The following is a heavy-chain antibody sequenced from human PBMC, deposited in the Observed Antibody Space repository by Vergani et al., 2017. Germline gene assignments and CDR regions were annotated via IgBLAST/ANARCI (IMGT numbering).Heavy chain of an antibody. CDR2: ISLNSGDT. V-gene: IGHV1-2*02. CDR1: GHRFTVYS. J-gene: IGHJ4*02. Sequence: QVQLVQSGAEVKRPGASVKVSCKASGHRFTVYSMDWVRQAPGQGLEWMGRISLNSGDTNFAQKFQGRVTMTRDTSINTGYLQLSGLTSDDTAVYYCATNDRARQPPGGFWGQGTLVTVSS. D-gene: IGHD1-1*01. CDR3: ATNDRARQPPGGF.